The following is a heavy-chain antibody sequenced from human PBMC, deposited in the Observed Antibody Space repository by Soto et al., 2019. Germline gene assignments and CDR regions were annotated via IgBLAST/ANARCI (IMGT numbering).Heavy chain of an antibody. Sequence: KTSETLSLTCTVSGGSIRSGDYYWSWIRQPPGKGLEWIGYIYYSGSTYYNPSLKSRVTISVDTSKNQFSLKLSSVTAADTAVYYCARVAGSGYDLVVLYYFDYWGQGTLVTVSS. CDR2: IYYSGST. V-gene: IGHV4-30-4*01. J-gene: IGHJ4*02. D-gene: IGHD5-12*01. CDR1: GGSIRSGDYY. CDR3: ARVAGSGYDLVVLYYFDY.